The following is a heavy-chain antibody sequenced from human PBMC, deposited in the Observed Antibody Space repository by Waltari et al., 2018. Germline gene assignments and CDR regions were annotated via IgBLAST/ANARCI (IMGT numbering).Heavy chain of an antibody. CDR2: IIPIFGTA. J-gene: IGHJ4*02. D-gene: IGHD2-15*01. Sequence: QVQLVQSGAEVKKPGSSVKVSCKASGGTFSSYPISWVRQSPGQGREWMGGIIPIFGTANYAQKFQGRVTITADESTSTAYMELSSLRSEDTAVYYCARASHCSGGSCYTYWGQGTLVTVSS. CDR1: GGTFSSYP. CDR3: ARASHCSGGSCYTY. V-gene: IGHV1-69*01.